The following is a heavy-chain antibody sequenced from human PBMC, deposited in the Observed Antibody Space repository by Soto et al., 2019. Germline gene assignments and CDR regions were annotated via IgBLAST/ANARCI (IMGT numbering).Heavy chain of an antibody. CDR2: IYYSGST. V-gene: IGHV4-59*08. CDR1: GGSISSYY. Sequence: PSKTLSLTCTVSGGSISSYYWSWIRQPPGKGLEWIGYIYYSGSTNYNPSLKSRVTISVDTSKNQFSLKLSSVTAADTAVYYCAFLELGGRHVYTFDSWGQGTLVTGSS. J-gene: IGHJ5*01. D-gene: IGHD3-3*01. CDR3: AFLELGGRHVYTFDS.